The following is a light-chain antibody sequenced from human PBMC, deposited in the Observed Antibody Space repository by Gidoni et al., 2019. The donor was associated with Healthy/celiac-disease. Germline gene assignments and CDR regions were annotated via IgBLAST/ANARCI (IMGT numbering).Light chain of an antibody. J-gene: IGKJ4*01. CDR1: QRVSSN. CDR2: GAS. CDR3: QQYNNWPPST. V-gene: IGKV3-15*01. Sequence: DIVMTQSPATLSVSPGERATLSCRASQRVSSNLAWYQQKPGQSPSLLIYGASTRATGIPARFSGSGSGTEFTLTISSLQSEDFAVYYCQQYNNWPPSTFGGGTKVEIK.